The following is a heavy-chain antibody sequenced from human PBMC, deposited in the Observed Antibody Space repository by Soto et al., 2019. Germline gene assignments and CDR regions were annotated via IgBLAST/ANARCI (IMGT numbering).Heavy chain of an antibody. CDR1: GFTFSSYS. CDR2: ISSSSSYI. V-gene: IGHV3-21*01. J-gene: IGHJ4*02. Sequence: GGSLRLSCAASGFTFSSYSMNWVRQAPGKGLEWVSSISSSSSYIYYADSVKGRFTISRDNAKNSLYLQMNSLRAEDTAVYYCARGTPREWDLRRPPYDYWGQGTLVTVSS. D-gene: IGHD1-26*01. CDR3: ARGTPREWDLRRPPYDY.